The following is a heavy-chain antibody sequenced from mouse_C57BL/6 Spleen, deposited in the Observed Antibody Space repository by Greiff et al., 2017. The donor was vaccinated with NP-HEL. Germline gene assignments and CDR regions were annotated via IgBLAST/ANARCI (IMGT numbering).Heavy chain of an antibody. CDR3: ARLGGDDPAY. D-gene: IGHD2-12*01. CDR1: GYTFTSYW. V-gene: IGHV1-50*01. CDR2: IDPSDSYT. J-gene: IGHJ3*01. Sequence: QVQLQQPGAELVKPGASVKLSCKASGYTFTSYWMQWVKQRPGQGLEWIGEIDPSDSYTNYNQKFKGKATLTVDTSSSTAYMQLSSLTSEDSAVYYCARLGGDDPAYGGQGTLVTVSA.